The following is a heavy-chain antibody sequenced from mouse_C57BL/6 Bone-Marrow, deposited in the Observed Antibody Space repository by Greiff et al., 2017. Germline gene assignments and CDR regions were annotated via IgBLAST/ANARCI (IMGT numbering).Heavy chain of an antibody. V-gene: IGHV5-4*01. CDR1: GFTFSSYA. Sequence: EVQLQESGGGLVKPGGSLKLSCAASGFTFSSYAMSWVRQTPEKRLEWVATISDGGSYTYYPHNVKGRFTISRVNAKNTLYLQMSLIKSEDAVMYCSGSDAYYYVSSYYFDYWGQGTTLTVSS. J-gene: IGHJ2*01. D-gene: IGHD1-1*01. CDR2: ISDGGSYT. CDR3: GSDAYYYVSSYYFDY.